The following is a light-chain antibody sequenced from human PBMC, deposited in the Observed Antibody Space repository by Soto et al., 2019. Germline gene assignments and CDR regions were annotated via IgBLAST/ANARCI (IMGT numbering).Light chain of an antibody. Sequence: EIVMTQSPATLSVSPGERATLSCRASQSVSSNLAWYQQKPGQVPRLLIYGAYTRATGIPARFSGSGSGTEFTLTISSLQSEDFAVYYCQQYNKWPLTFGQGTKVEIK. CDR1: QSVSSN. J-gene: IGKJ1*01. CDR3: QQYNKWPLT. CDR2: GAY. V-gene: IGKV3-15*01.